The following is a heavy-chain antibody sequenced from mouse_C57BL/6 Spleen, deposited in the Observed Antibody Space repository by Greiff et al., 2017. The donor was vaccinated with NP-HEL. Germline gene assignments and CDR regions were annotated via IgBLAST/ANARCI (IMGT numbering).Heavy chain of an antibody. J-gene: IGHJ3*01. CDR1: GYTFTSYG. CDR2: IYPRSGNT. Sequence: VQLQQSGAELARPGASVKLSCKASGYTFTSYGISWVKQRTGQGLEWIGEIYPRSGNTYYNEKFKGKATLTADKSSSTAYMELRSLTSEDSAVYFCARAGYDYDDGAYWGQGTLVTVSA. V-gene: IGHV1-81*01. D-gene: IGHD2-4*01. CDR3: ARAGYDYDDGAY.